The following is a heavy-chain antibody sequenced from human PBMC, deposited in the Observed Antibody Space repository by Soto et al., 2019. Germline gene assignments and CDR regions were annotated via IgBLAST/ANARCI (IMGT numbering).Heavy chain of an antibody. CDR2: IYYSGST. CDR3: AVNYDYIWGSRLDY. V-gene: IGHV4-39*01. Sequence: SETLSLTCTVSGGSISSSSYYWGWIRQPPGKGLEWIGSIYYSGSTYYNPSLKSRVTISVDTSKNQFSLKLSSVTAADTAVYYCAVNYDYIWGSRLDYWGQGTLVTVSS. J-gene: IGHJ4*02. CDR1: GGSISSSSYY. D-gene: IGHD3-16*01.